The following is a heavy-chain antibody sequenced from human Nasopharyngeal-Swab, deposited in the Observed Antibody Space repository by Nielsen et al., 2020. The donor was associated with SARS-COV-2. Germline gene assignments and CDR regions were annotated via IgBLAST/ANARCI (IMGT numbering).Heavy chain of an antibody. Sequence: GESLKISCAASGFTFSSYSMNWVRQAPGKGLEWISYISSSGSTIYYADSVKGRFTISRDNAKNSLYLQMNSLRAEDTAVYYCATAVTTVTTSFYYCYGMDVWGQGTTVTVSS. CDR1: GFTFSSYS. D-gene: IGHD4-11*01. J-gene: IGHJ6*02. V-gene: IGHV3-48*04. CDR2: ISSSGSTI. CDR3: ATAVTTVTTSFYYCYGMDV.